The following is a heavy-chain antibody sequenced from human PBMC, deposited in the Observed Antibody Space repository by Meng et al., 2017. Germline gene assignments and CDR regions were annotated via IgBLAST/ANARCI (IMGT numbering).Heavy chain of an antibody. D-gene: IGHD6-19*01. Sequence: QSTFNDAGPPLLNPTPTLPLPSTFSGFPLSTSGVGVGWIRQPPGKALEWLARIYWDDDKRYSPSLKSRLTITKDTSKNQVVLTMTNMDPVDTATYYCAHRTVGYSSGWEFDYWGQGTLVTVSS. J-gene: IGHJ4*02. V-gene: IGHV2-5*02. CDR2: IYWDDDK. CDR1: GFPLSTSGVG. CDR3: AHRTVGYSSGWEFDY.